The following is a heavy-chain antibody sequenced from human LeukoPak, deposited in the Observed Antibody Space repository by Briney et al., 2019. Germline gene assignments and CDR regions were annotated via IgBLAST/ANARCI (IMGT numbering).Heavy chain of an antibody. J-gene: IGHJ4*02. CDR1: GRSISSYY. CDR2: IYYNGST. D-gene: IGHD3-22*01. Sequence: SESLSLTCTVSGRSISSYYWNWIRQPPGKGLEWIGFIYYNGSTNYNPSLKSRVTISVDTSKNRFSLKLSSVTAADTAVYYCARDRRYYHDTGSQFDYWGQGTLVTASS. V-gene: IGHV4-59*01. CDR3: ARDRRYYHDTGSQFDY.